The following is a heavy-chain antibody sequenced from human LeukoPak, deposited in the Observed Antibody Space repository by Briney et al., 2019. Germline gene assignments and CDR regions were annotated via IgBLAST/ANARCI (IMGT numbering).Heavy chain of an antibody. CDR3: ARDIVVVPAAIDYYYYGMDV. J-gene: IGHJ6*02. V-gene: IGHV1-69*01. D-gene: IGHD2-2*02. Sequence: SVKVSCKASGGTFISYAISWVRQAPGQGLEWMGGIIPIFGTANYAQKFQGRVTITADESTSTAYMELSSLRSEDTAVYYCARDIVVVPAAIDYYYYGMDVWGQGTTVTVSS. CDR1: GGTFISYA. CDR2: IIPIFGTA.